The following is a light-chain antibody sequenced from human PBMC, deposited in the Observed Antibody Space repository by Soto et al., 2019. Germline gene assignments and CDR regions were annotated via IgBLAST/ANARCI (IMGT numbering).Light chain of an antibody. CDR1: QSISSY. CDR3: QQSYSTPWT. V-gene: IGKV1-39*01. Sequence: DIQMTQSPSSLSASVGDRVTITCRASQSISSYLNWYQQKPGKAPKLLIYAASSLQSGVPSRFSGSGSGTDFTLTIISRQPEDFATHYCQQSYSTPWTFGQGTKVEIK. J-gene: IGKJ1*01. CDR2: AAS.